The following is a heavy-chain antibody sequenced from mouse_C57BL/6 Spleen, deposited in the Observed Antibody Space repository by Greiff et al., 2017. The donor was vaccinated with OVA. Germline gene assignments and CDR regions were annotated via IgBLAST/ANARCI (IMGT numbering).Heavy chain of an antibody. Sequence: VQLQQPGTELVKPGASVKLSCKASGYTFTSYWMHWVKQRPGQGLEWIGNINPSNGGTNYNEKFKSKATLTVDKSSSTAYMQLSSLTSEDSAVYYCARFFVDGPYYYAMDYWGQGTSVTVSS. D-gene: IGHD2-3*01. CDR1: GYTFTSYW. CDR2: INPSNGGT. CDR3: ARFFVDGPYYYAMDY. J-gene: IGHJ4*01. V-gene: IGHV1-53*01.